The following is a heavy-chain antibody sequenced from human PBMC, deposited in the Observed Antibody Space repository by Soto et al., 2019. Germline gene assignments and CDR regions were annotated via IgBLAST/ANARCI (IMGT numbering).Heavy chain of an antibody. V-gene: IGHV4-59*01. CDR1: GGSISSYY. CDR3: ASERYSSGWYNYFDP. Sequence: QVQLQESGPGLVKASETLSLTCTVSGGSISSYYWNWFRQSPGKGLEWIGNIHYSGRTNYNPSLKSRVTISVDTSGNHFSLELSSVTAADTAVYYCASERYSSGWYNYFDPWGQGTLVTVSS. CDR2: IHYSGRT. D-gene: IGHD6-19*01. J-gene: IGHJ5*02.